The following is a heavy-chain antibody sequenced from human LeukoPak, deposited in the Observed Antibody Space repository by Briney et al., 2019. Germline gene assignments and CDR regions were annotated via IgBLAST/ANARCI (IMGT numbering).Heavy chain of an antibody. CDR1: GFGFSDYY. V-gene: IGHV3-11*01. Sequence: GGSLRLSCAASGFGFSDYYMSWIRQAPGRGLEWVSFISGSGSNIYYADSVKGRFIISRDNAKNSLDLQMSSLRAEDTAVYYCARGDYSTSWYVQHWGQGTLVTVSS. CDR3: ARGDYSTSWYVQH. J-gene: IGHJ1*01. D-gene: IGHD6-13*01. CDR2: ISGSGSNI.